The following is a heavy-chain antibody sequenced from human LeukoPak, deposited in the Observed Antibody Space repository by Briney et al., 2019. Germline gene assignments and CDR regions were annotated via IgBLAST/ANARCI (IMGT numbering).Heavy chain of an antibody. CDR3: AKDLGYAFDI. CDR2: ISYDGSNK. V-gene: IGHV3-30*18. J-gene: IGHJ3*02. CDR1: GFTFSSYG. Sequence: GGSLRLSCAASGFTFSSYGMHWVRQAPGKGLEWVAVISYDGSNKYYADSVKGRFTISRDNSKNTLYLQMNSLRAEDTAVYYCAKDLGYAFDIWGQGTMVTVSS.